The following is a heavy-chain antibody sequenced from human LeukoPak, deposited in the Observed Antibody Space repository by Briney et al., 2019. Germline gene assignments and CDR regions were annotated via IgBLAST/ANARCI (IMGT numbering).Heavy chain of an antibody. D-gene: IGHD4/OR15-4a*01. CDR2: INHSGST. CDR1: GGSFSGYY. CDR3: TRRLSNGATLNYFDY. Sequence: PSETLPLTCAVYGGSFSGYYWSWIRQPPGKGLEWIGEINHSGSTNYNPSLKSRVTISVDTSKKQFSLKLRSVTAADTAVYYCTRRLSNGATLNYFDYWGQGTLVTVSS. V-gene: IGHV4-34*01. J-gene: IGHJ4*02.